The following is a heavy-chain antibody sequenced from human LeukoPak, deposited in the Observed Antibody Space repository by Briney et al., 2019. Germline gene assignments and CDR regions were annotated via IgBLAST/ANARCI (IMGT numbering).Heavy chain of an antibody. D-gene: IGHD1-26*01. Sequence: SETLSLTCTVSGGSISSSSYYWGWIRQPPGKGLEWIGSIYYSGSTYYNPSLKSRVTISVDTSKNQFSLKLSSVTAADTAVYYCARAEWELRVWFDPWGQGTLVTVSS. J-gene: IGHJ5*02. CDR3: ARAEWELRVWFDP. V-gene: IGHV4-39*07. CDR2: IYYSGST. CDR1: GGSISSSSYY.